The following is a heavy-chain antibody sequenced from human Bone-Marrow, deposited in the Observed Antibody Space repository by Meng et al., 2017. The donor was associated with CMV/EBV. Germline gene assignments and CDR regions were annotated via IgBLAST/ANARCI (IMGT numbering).Heavy chain of an antibody. CDR2: IYYSGST. V-gene: IGHV4-61*01. CDR3: ARVGNDFLSGRWFDP. J-gene: IGHJ5*02. CDR1: GGSVSSGSYY. Sequence: SETLSLTCTVSGGSVSSGSYYWSWIRQPPGKGLEWIGYIYYSGSTNYNPSLKSRVTISVDTSKNQFSLKLSSVTAADTAVYYCARVGNDFLSGRWFDPWGQGTLVTVSS. D-gene: IGHD3-3*01.